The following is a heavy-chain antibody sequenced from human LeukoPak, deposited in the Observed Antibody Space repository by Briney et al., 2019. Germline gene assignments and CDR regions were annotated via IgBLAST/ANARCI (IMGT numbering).Heavy chain of an antibody. D-gene: IGHD3-10*01. V-gene: IGHV3-7*03. CDR2: INQDVSEK. Sequence: GGSLRLSCAASGFTFSIYWMSWVRQAPGKGLEWVANINQDVSEKYYVDSVKGRFTISRDNTKNSLYLQMNSLRAEDTAVYYCARDRGFGELSPNWFDPWGQGTLVTVSS. J-gene: IGHJ5*02. CDR1: GFTFSIYW. CDR3: ARDRGFGELSPNWFDP.